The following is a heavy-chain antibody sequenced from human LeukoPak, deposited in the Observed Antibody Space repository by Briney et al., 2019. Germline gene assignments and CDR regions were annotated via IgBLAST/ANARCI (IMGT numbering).Heavy chain of an antibody. D-gene: IGHD3-9*01. CDR1: GFTFSSYG. CDR3: ARHILCGSLFYMDV. J-gene: IGHJ6*03. V-gene: IGHV3-48*03. Sequence: GGSLRLSCAASGFTFSSYGMNWVRQAPGKGLEWVSYISSSGSTIYYADSVKGRFTISRDNAKNSLYLQMHSLRAEDTAVYFCARHILCGSLFYMDVWGRGTTVTISS. CDR2: ISSSGSTI.